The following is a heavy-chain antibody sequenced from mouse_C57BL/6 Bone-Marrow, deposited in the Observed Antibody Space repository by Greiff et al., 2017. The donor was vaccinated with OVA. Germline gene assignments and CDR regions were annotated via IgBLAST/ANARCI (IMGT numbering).Heavy chain of an antibody. CDR3: ASPPLLFDY. CDR2: IYPRSGNT. J-gene: IGHJ2*01. Sequence: QVQLKESGAELARPGASVKLSCKASGYTFTSYGISWVKQRTGQGLEWIGEIYPRSGNTYYNEKFKGKATLTADKSSSTAYMELRSLTSEDSAVYFCASPPLLFDYWGQGTTLTVSS. CDR1: GYTFTSYG. D-gene: IGHD6-1*01. V-gene: IGHV1-81*01.